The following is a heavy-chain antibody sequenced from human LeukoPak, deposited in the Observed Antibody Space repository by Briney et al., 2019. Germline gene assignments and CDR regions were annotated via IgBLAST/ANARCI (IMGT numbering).Heavy chain of an antibody. CDR1: GGSFSGYY. CDR3: ARGREASSSIDY. J-gene: IGHJ4*02. CDR2: INHSGST. Sequence: PSETLSLTCAVYGGSFSGYYWSWIRQPPGKGLEWIGEINHSGSTNYNPSLKSRVTISVDTSKNQFSLKLSSVTAADTAVYYCARGREASSSIDYWGQGTLVTVSS. D-gene: IGHD6-6*01. V-gene: IGHV4-34*01.